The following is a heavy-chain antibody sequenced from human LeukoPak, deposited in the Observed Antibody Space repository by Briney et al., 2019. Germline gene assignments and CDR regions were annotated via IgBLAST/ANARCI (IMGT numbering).Heavy chain of an antibody. V-gene: IGHV3-23*01. Sequence: GGSLRLSCAASGSTFSNYAMSWVRQAPGKGLEWVSAISGSGGSTYYADSVKGRFTISRDNSKNTLYLQMNSLRAEDTAVYYCAKDILPDSGLFDYWGQGTLVTVSS. CDR2: ISGSGGST. CDR1: GSTFSNYA. J-gene: IGHJ4*02. CDR3: AKDILPDSGLFDY. D-gene: IGHD3-22*01.